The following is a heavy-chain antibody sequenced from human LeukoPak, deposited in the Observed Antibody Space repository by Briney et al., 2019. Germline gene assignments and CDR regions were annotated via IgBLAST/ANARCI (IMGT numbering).Heavy chain of an antibody. D-gene: IGHD2-15*01. V-gene: IGHV4-34*01. CDR2: SVST. CDR3: ARVPDCSGGSCCPSFDDDP. Sequence: SVSTNYNPSLKSRVTISVDTSKNQFSLKLSSVTAADTAVYYCARVPDCSGGSCCPSFDDDPWGQGTLVTVSS. J-gene: IGHJ5*02.